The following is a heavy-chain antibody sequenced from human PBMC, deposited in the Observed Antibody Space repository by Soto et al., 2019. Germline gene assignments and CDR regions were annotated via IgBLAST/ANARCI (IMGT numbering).Heavy chain of an antibody. D-gene: IGHD2-2*03. V-gene: IGHV4-30-4*01. CDR1: SGSISSGDYY. Sequence: SETLSLTCTVSSGSISSGDYYWSWIRQPPGKGLKWNGYIYYSGSTYYNPSLKSRVTISVDTSKNQFSLKLSSVTAAYTAVYYCARGVDIVVVPAAFVYWGQGSLFSVSS. J-gene: IGHJ4*02. CDR3: ARGVDIVVVPAAFVY. CDR2: IYYSGST.